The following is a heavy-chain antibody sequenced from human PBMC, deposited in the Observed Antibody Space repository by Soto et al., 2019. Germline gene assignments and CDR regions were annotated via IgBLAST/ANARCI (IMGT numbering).Heavy chain of an antibody. J-gene: IGHJ6*02. CDR1: GFTFSSYA. V-gene: IGHV3-30-3*01. CDR3: ARDYSGSYGMDV. Sequence: GSLRLSCAASGFTFSSYAMHWVRQAPGKGLEWVAVISYDGSNKYYADSVKGRFTISRDNSKNTLYLQMNSLRAEDTAVYYCARDYSGSYGMDVWGQGTTVTVSS. D-gene: IGHD1-26*01. CDR2: ISYDGSNK.